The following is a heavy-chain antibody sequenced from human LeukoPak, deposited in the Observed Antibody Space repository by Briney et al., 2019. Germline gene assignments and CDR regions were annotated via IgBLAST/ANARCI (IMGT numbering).Heavy chain of an antibody. D-gene: IGHD2-15*01. CDR2: IYYSGST. CDR3: AREDIVVSTLDY. Sequence: SETLSLTYTVSGGSIRSSNHYWGWIRQPPGKGLEWMGSIYYSGSTYYNPSLKSRVTISVDTSKNQFSLKLSSVTAADTAVYYCAREDIVVSTLDYWGQGTLVTVSS. J-gene: IGHJ4*02. V-gene: IGHV4-39*07. CDR1: GGSIRSSNHY.